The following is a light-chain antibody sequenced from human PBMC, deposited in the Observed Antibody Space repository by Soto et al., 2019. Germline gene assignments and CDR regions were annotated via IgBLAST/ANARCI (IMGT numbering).Light chain of an antibody. CDR3: QLYGNSLYT. CDR1: QSVSSSY. J-gene: IGKJ2*01. V-gene: IGKV3-20*01. CDR2: DAS. Sequence: EIVLTQSPGTLSLSPGERATLSCRSSQSVSSSYLAWYQQKPGQAPRLLIYDASSRATGIPDRFSGSGSGTDFTLTISRLEPEDFAVYYCQLYGNSLYTFGQGTKLEIK.